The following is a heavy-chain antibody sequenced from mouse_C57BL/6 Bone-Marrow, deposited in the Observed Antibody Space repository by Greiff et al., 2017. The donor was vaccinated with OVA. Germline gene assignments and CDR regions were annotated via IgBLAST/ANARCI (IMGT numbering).Heavy chain of an antibody. CDR3: ARWYYGSFDY. CDR2: IYPGDGDT. CDR1: GYAFSSSW. D-gene: IGHD1-1*01. V-gene: IGHV1-82*01. Sequence: QVQLKESGPELVKPGASVKISCKASGYAFSSSWMNWVKQRPGKGLEWIGRIYPGDGDTNYNGKFKGKATLTADKSSSTAYMQLSSLTSEDSAVYFCARWYYGSFDYWGQGTTLTVSS. J-gene: IGHJ2*01.